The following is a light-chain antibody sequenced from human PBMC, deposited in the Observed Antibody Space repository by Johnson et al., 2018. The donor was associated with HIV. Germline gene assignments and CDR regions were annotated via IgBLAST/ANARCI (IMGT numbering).Light chain of an antibody. CDR1: SSNIGNNF. CDR3: GTWDSSLRVGV. CDR2: DNN. V-gene: IGLV1-51*01. Sequence: QSVLTQPPSVSAAPGQKVTISCSGSSSNIGNNFVSWYQQLPGRAPKLLIYDNNKRPSGIPDRFSCSKSGTSATLGITGLQTGDEADYYCGTWDSSLRVGVFGTGTKVTVL. J-gene: IGLJ1*01.